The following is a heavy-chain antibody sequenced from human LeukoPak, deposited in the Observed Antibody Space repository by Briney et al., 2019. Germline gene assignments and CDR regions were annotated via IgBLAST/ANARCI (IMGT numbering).Heavy chain of an antibody. V-gene: IGHV4-59*08. D-gene: IGHD3-16*01. CDR3: ARVLGPGWGAFDI. CDR1: GGSISSYY. CDR2: IYYSGST. Sequence: PSETLSLTCTVSGGSISSYYWSWIRQPPGKGLEWIGYIYYSGSTNYNPSLKSRVTISVDTSKNQFSLKLSSVTAADTAVYYCARVLGPGWGAFDIWGQGTMVTVSS. J-gene: IGHJ3*02.